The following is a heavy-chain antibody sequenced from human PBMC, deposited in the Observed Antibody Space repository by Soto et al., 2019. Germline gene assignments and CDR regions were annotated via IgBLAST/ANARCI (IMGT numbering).Heavy chain of an antibody. V-gene: IGHV1-3*01. CDR2: INAGNGNT. CDR3: ARDPESVMYYDFWSGYWFDP. D-gene: IGHD3-3*01. J-gene: IGHJ5*02. CDR1: GYTFTSYA. Sequence: ASVKVSCKASGYTFTSYAMLWVRQAPGQRLEWMGWINAGNGNTKYSQKFQGRVTITRDTSASTAYMELSSLRSEDTAVYYCARDPESVMYYDFWSGYWFDPWGQGTLVTVSS.